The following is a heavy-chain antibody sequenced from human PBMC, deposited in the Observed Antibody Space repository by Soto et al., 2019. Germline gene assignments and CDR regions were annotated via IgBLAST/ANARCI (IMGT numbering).Heavy chain of an antibody. CDR3: ARGWGLDP. D-gene: IGHD1-26*01. J-gene: IGHJ5*02. V-gene: IGHV3-7*04. Sequence: EVQLVESGGGLVQPGGSLRLSCAASGFTFNSYWMTWVRQAPGKGLEWVANIKQDGSEKYYVDSVKGRFTISRDNAKNSLYLQINRLRAGDTAVYYCARGWGLDPWGQGTLVTVSS. CDR1: GFTFNSYW. CDR2: IKQDGSEK.